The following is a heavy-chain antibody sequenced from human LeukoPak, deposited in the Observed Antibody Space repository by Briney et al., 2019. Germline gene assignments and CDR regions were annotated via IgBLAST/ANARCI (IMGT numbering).Heavy chain of an antibody. Sequence: SETLSLTCTVSGGSISSYYWSWIRQPPGKGLEWIGYIYYSGSTSYNPSLKSRVTISVDTSKNQFSLKLSSVTAADTAVYYCARAALGYSSSWFNYWGQGTLVTVSS. V-gene: IGHV4-59*01. CDR2: IYYSGST. J-gene: IGHJ4*02. CDR3: ARAALGYSSSWFNY. D-gene: IGHD6-13*01. CDR1: GGSISSYY.